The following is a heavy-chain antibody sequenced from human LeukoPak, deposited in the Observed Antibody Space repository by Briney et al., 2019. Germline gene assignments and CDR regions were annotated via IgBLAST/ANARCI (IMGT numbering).Heavy chain of an antibody. CDR3: GRRRYFDS. Sequence: SETLSLTCAVYGGSFSGYNWSWIRQPPGKGLEWIGEIDHSGSTNCNPSLKSRVTISLDTSKNQFSLKLSSVTAADTGVYYCGRRRYFDSWGQGTLVTVSS. D-gene: IGHD3-9*01. CDR1: GGSFSGYN. CDR2: IDHSGST. J-gene: IGHJ4*02. V-gene: IGHV4-34*01.